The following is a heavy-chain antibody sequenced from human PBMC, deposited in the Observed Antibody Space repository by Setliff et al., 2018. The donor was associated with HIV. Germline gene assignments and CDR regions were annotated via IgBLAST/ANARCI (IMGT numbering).Heavy chain of an antibody. CDR3: ARGGALSGFFFPNWLDP. D-gene: IGHD6-19*01. J-gene: IGHJ5*02. Sequence: ASVKVSCKASGYTLTGYYMHWVRLAPGLGLGWMGWINPHSGNTDFAQRFQGRITMTRGTSINTVYMDLSRLTSDDTGIYYCARGGALSGFFFPNWLDPWGQGTWVTVSA. V-gene: IGHV1-2*02. CDR2: INPHSGNT. CDR1: GYTLTGYY.